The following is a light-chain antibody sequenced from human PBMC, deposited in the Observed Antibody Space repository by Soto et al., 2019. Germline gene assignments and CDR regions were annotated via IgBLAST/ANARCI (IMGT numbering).Light chain of an antibody. CDR3: SSYTSSSLYA. CDR1: SSDVGGYNY. J-gene: IGLJ1*01. Sequence: QSVLTQPASVSGSPGRSITISCTGTSSDVGGYNYVSWYQQHPGKAPKLMIYEVSNRPSGVSNRFSGSKSGNTASLTISGLQAEDEADYYCSSYTSSSLYAFGTGTKVTVL. CDR2: EVS. V-gene: IGLV2-14*01.